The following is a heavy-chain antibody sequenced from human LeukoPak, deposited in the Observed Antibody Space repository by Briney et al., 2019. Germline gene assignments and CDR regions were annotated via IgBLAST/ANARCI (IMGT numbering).Heavy chain of an antibody. CDR2: INHSGST. CDR1: GGSFSGYY. CDR3: ARGRNGYYDFWSGSWFDP. D-gene: IGHD3-3*01. J-gene: IGHJ5*02. V-gene: IGHV4-34*01. Sequence: PSETLSLTCAVYGGSFSGYYWSWIRQPPGKGLEWIGEINHSGSTSYNPSLKSRVTISVDTSKNQFSLKLSSVTAADTAVYYCARGRNGYYDFWSGSWFDPWGQGTLVTVSS.